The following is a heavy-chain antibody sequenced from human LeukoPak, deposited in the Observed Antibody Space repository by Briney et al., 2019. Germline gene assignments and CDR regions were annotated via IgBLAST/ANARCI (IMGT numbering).Heavy chain of an antibody. CDR3: ARVLWGIVVVPAANNYYYYYMDV. V-gene: IGHV4-34*01. J-gene: IGHJ6*03. CDR1: GGSFSGYY. D-gene: IGHD2-2*01. CDR2: INHSGST. Sequence: SETLSLTCAVYGGSFSGYYWSWIRQPPGKGLEWIGEINHSGSTNYNPSLKSRVTISVDPSKNQFSLKLSSVTAADTAVYYCARVLWGIVVVPAANNYYYYYMDVWGKGTTVTVSS.